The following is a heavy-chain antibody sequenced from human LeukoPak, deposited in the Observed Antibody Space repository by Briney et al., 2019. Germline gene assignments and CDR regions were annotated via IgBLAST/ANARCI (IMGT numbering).Heavy chain of an antibody. CDR3: ARGRSSSGWYGGYYYYGMDV. D-gene: IGHD6-19*01. V-gene: IGHV4-59*01. J-gene: IGHJ6*02. CDR2: IYYSGST. CDR1: GGSISGYY. Sequence: SETLSLTCTVSGGSISGYYWSWIRQTAEKGLEWIGYIYYSGSTNYNPSLKSRVTISVDTSKNQFSLKLSSVTAADTAVYYCARGRSSSGWYGGYYYYGMDVWGQGTTVTVSS.